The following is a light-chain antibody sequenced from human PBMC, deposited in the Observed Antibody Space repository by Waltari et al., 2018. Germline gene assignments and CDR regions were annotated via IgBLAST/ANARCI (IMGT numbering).Light chain of an antibody. CDR2: VNSDGSH. Sequence: QLVLTQSPSASASLGASVKLTCTLSSGPSSNVIAWLPQQPEKGPRYLMKVNSDGSHHKGDEIPDRFSGSSSGAERYLTISSLQSEDEADYYCQTGGHGTWVFGGGTKLTVL. J-gene: IGLJ3*02. CDR3: QTGGHGTWV. V-gene: IGLV4-69*01. CDR1: SGPSSNV.